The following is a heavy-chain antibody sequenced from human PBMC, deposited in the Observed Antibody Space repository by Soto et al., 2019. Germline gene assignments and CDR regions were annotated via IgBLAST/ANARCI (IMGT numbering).Heavy chain of an antibody. V-gene: IGHV5-51*01. CDR1: GYSFTSYW. Sequence: PGESLKISCKGSGYSFTSYWIGWLRQMPGKGLEWMGIIYPGDSDTRYSPSFQGQVTISADKSISTAYLQWSSLKASDTAMYYCARLGAAGIPLYWFDPWGQGTLVTVSS. D-gene: IGHD6-13*01. CDR3: ARLGAAGIPLYWFDP. CDR2: IYPGDSDT. J-gene: IGHJ5*02.